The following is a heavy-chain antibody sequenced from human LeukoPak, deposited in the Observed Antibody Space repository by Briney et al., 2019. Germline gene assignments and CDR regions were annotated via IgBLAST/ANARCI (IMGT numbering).Heavy chain of an antibody. Sequence: PGGSLRLSCAASGFTFSSYAMSWVRQAPGKGLEWVSAISGSGGSTYYADFVKGRFTISRDNSKNTLYLQMNSLRAEDAAVYYCAKVDWIQLWPYFDYWGQGTLVTVSS. CDR3: AKVDWIQLWPYFDY. V-gene: IGHV3-23*01. D-gene: IGHD5-18*01. CDR1: GFTFSSYA. J-gene: IGHJ4*02. CDR2: ISGSGGST.